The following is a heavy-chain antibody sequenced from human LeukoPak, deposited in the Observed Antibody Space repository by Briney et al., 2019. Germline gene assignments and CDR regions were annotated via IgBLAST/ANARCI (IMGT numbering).Heavy chain of an antibody. CDR2: ISSSGSTI. V-gene: IGHV3-48*03. CDR3: ARVGGGYFDWLLPDY. CDR1: GFTFSSYE. J-gene: IGHJ4*02. Sequence: GGSLRLSCAASGFTFSSYEMNWVRQAPGKGLEWVSYISSSGSTIYYADSVKGRFTISRDNAKNSLYLQMNSLRAEDTAVYYYARVGGGYFDWLLPDYWGQGTLVTVSS. D-gene: IGHD3-9*01.